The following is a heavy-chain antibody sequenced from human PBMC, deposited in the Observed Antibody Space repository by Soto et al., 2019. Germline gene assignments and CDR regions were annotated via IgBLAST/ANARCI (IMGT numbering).Heavy chain of an antibody. V-gene: IGHV4-4*07. J-gene: IGHJ6*02. CDR1: GGSISSYY. D-gene: IGHD2-8*01. Sequence: PSETLSLTCTVSGGSISSYYWSWIRQPAGKGLEWIGRIYTSGSTNYNPSLKSRVTMSVDTSKNQFSLKRSSVTAADTAVYYCARDGEDIVLMERRRTYYYGMDVWGQGTTVTVSS. CDR2: IYTSGST. CDR3: ARDGEDIVLMERRRTYYYGMDV.